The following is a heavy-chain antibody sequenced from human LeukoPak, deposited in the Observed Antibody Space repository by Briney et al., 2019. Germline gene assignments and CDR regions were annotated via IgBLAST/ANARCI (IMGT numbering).Heavy chain of an antibody. V-gene: IGHV1-18*04. CDR1: GYKFLSHG. CDR3: ARDAPMRFGPYYYYGMDV. Sequence: GASVKVSCKTSGYKFLSHGISWVRQAPGQGLEWLGWIRADNGDTRFAQKFQGRFTMTTDTSTSTAHMELSSLRSEDTAVYYCARDAPMRFGPYYYYGMDVWGQGTTVTVSS. D-gene: IGHD3-10*01. CDR2: IRADNGDT. J-gene: IGHJ6*02.